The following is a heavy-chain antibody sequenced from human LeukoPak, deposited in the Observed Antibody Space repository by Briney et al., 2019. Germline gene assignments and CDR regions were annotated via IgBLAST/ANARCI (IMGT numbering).Heavy chain of an antibody. Sequence: GGSLRLSCAASGFTFSSCAMSWVRQAPGKGLEWVSTISGSGSNTYHADSVKGRFTISRDNSRDALYLQMHSLRADDTAVYFCAKTPRGYTYVPDYWGQGTLVTVSS. D-gene: IGHD5-18*01. CDR3: AKTPRGYTYVPDY. V-gene: IGHV3-23*01. CDR1: GFTFSSCA. CDR2: ISGSGSNT. J-gene: IGHJ4*02.